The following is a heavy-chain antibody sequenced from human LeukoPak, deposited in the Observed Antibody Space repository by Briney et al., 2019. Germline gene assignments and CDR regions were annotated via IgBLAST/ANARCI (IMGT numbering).Heavy chain of an antibody. CDR1: GYTFTRYY. D-gene: IGHD3-22*01. CDR2: INPNSGGT. V-gene: IGHV1-2*02. CDR3: ARVPTYYYDSSGYYPFDY. Sequence: GASLKVSCKASGYTFTRYYMHWVRQAPGQGLEWMGWINPNSGGTNYAQKFQGRVTMTRDTSISTAYMELSRLRSDDTAVYYCARVPTYYYDSSGYYPFDYWGQGTLVTVTS. J-gene: IGHJ4*02.